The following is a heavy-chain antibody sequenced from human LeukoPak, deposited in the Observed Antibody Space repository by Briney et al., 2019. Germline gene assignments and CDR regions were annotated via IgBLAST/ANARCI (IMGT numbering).Heavy chain of an antibody. CDR3: AKCMSGSGVCLNFDS. V-gene: IGHV3-23*01. CDR2: ISSGDSST. CDR1: GFTFSSYS. J-gene: IGHJ4*02. Sequence: GGSLRLSCAASGFTFSSYSMNWVRKAPGKGLQWVSGISSGDSSTYYTDSVKGRFTISRDNSKNTLYLQINSLRAEDTAVYYCAKCMSGSGVCLNFDSWGQGILVTVSS. D-gene: IGHD2-21*02.